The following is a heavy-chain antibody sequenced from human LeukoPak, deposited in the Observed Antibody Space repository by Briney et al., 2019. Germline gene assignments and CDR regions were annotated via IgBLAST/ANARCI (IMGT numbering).Heavy chain of an antibody. J-gene: IGHJ3*02. V-gene: IGHV1-2*02. CDR2: INSNSGGT. CDR3: AREATGDHNPRRSHGFDI. Sequence: ASVRVSCKASGYSFSFFYIHWVRQAPGQGLEWMGWINSNSGGTNYAQKFQGRVTMTRDTSIDTASMELPSLASDDTATYYGAREATGDHNPRRSHGFDIWGQGTVVTVSS. D-gene: IGHD3-16*01. CDR1: GYSFSFFY.